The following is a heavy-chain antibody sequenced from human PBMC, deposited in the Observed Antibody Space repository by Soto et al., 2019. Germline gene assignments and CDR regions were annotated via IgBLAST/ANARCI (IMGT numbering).Heavy chain of an antibody. Sequence: ASVKVSCKASGCTFTGYYMHWVRQAPGQGLEWMGWINPNSGGTNYAQKFQGRVTMTRDTSISTAYMELSRLRSDDTAVYYCARVELLRDFGVVPNWFDPWGQGTLVTVSS. CDR2: INPNSGGT. CDR1: GCTFTGYY. J-gene: IGHJ5*02. V-gene: IGHV1-2*02. D-gene: IGHD3-3*01. CDR3: ARVELLRDFGVVPNWFDP.